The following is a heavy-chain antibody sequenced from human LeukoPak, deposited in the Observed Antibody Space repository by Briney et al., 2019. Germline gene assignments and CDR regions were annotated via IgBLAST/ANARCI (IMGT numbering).Heavy chain of an antibody. J-gene: IGHJ4*02. CDR2: ISSSSIYI. Sequence: GGSLRLSCAASGFAFNDYTMHWVRQAPGKGLEWVSSISSSSIYIFYADSLKGRFTISRDNAKNSLYLQMNSLRVEDTAVYYCATGLPSYSSSWYPGYWGQGTLVTVSS. D-gene: IGHD6-13*01. CDR3: ATGLPSYSSSWYPGY. V-gene: IGHV3-21*01. CDR1: GFAFNDYT.